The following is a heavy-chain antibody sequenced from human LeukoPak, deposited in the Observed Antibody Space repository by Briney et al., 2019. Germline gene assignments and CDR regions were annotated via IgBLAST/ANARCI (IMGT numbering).Heavy chain of an antibody. D-gene: IGHD5-24*01. Sequence: GGSPRLSCAASGFTFSSYAMHWVRQAPGKGLDGVAIISYDGTKTHHADSVKGRFTISRDNSKNTLYLQMNSLRPEDTALYYCARDRQRWLPQLIEYWGLGTLVTVSS. CDR2: ISYDGTKT. J-gene: IGHJ4*02. CDR3: ARDRQRWLPQLIEY. V-gene: IGHV3-30-3*01. CDR1: GFTFSSYA.